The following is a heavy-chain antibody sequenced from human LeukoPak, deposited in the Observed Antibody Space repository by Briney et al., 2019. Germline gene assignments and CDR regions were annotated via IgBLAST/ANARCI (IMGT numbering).Heavy chain of an antibody. V-gene: IGHV3-30*18. CDR3: AKDTPGDGYSHWYFDL. D-gene: IGHD5-24*01. CDR2: ISYDGSNK. J-gene: IGHJ2*01. CDR1: GFTFSSYG. Sequence: GGSLRLSCAASGFTFSSYGMHWVRQAPGKGLEWVAVISYDGSNKYYADSVKGRFTISRDNYKNTQYLQMNSLRAEDTAVYYCAKDTPGDGYSHWYFDLWGRGTLVTVSS.